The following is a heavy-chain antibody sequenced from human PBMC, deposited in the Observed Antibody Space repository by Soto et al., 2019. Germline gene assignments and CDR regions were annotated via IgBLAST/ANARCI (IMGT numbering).Heavy chain of an antibody. V-gene: IGHV1-69*13. Sequence: GASVKVSCKASGGTFSSYAISWVRQAPGQGLEWMGGIIPIFGTANYAQKFQGRVTITADESTSTAYMELSSLRSEDTAVYYCARYYEFGGYSSGWINWGQGTLVTVSS. J-gene: IGHJ4*02. CDR2: IIPIFGTA. CDR3: ARYYEFGGYSSGWIN. D-gene: IGHD6-19*01. CDR1: GGTFSSYA.